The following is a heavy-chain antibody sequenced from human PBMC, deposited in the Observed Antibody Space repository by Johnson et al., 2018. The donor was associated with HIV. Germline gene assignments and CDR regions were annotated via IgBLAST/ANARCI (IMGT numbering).Heavy chain of an antibody. CDR1: GFTFSSYG. CDR3: VRGWHTSGRCDVFDI. CDR2: IRYDGSNK. V-gene: IGHV3-30*02. D-gene: IGHD6-19*01. Sequence: QVQLVESGGGVVQPGGSLRLSCAASGFTFSSYGMHWVRQAPGKGLEWVAFIRYDGSNKYYADSVKGRFTISRDNSKNTLYLQMNSLRAEDTAVYYCVRGWHTSGRCDVFDIWGQGTMVAVSS. J-gene: IGHJ3*02.